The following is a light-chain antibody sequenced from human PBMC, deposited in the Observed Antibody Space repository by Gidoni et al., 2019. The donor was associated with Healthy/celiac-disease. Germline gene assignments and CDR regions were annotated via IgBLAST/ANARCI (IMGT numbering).Light chain of an antibody. CDR1: QSVSSY. J-gene: IGKJ1*01. V-gene: IGKV3-11*01. Sequence: EIVLTQSTATLSLSPGERATLSCRASQSVSSYLAWYQQKPGQAPRLLIYDASNMATGIPARFSGSGSGTDFTLTISSLEPEDFAVYYCHQRSNWPPATFGQGTKVEIK. CDR3: HQRSNWPPAT. CDR2: DAS.